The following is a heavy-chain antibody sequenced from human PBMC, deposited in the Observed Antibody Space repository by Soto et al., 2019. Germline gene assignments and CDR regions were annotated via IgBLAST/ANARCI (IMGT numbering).Heavy chain of an antibody. CDR3: ARDRDYDFWSGYYFETLNWFDP. CDR1: GGTFSSYA. Sequence: GASVKLSCKASGGTFSSYAISWVRQAPGQGLEWMRGIIPIFGTANYAQKFQGRVTITADESTSTAYMELSSLRSEDTAVYYCARDRDYDFWSGYYFETLNWFDPWGQGTLVTVSS. V-gene: IGHV1-69*13. CDR2: IIPIFGTA. D-gene: IGHD3-3*01. J-gene: IGHJ5*02.